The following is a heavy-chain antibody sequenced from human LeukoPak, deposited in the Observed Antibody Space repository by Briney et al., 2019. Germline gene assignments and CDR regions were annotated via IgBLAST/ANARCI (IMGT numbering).Heavy chain of an antibody. CDR2: IYYSGST. V-gene: IGHV4-39*01. Sequence: SETLSLTCTVSGGSISSSSYYWGWIRQPPGKGLEWIGSIYYSGSTYYNPSLKSRVTISVDTSKTQFSLKLSSVTAADTAVYYCARALQDIVVVPAAAFDYWGQGTLVTVSS. D-gene: IGHD2-2*01. CDR1: GGSISSSSYY. CDR3: ARALQDIVVVPAAAFDY. J-gene: IGHJ4*02.